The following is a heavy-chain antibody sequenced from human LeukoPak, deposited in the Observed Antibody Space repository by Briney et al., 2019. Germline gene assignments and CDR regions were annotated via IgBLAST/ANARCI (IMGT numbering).Heavy chain of an antibody. CDR2: ITGSGGST. D-gene: IGHD3-22*01. CDR3: AKDVGIVTQH. CDR1: GFTFSSYA. J-gene: IGHJ1*01. Sequence: GGSLRLSCAASGFTFSSYAMSWVRQAPGKGLEWVSGITGSGGSTYYADSVKGRFTISRDNSKNTLYLQMNSLRAEDTAVYYCAKDVGIVTQHWGQGTLVTVSS. V-gene: IGHV3-23*01.